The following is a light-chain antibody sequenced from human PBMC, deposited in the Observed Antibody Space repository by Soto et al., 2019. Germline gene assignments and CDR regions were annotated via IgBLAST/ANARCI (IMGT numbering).Light chain of an antibody. V-gene: IGKV1-5*03. J-gene: IGKJ4*01. CDR1: QSISSW. CDR2: KAS. CDR3: QQYNSYSPLT. Sequence: IHMAHAPSTPSASVGDRVTITYRASQSISSWLAWYQQKPGKAPKLLIYKASSLESGVPSRFSGSGSGTEFTLTISSLQPEDFATYYCQQYNSYSPLTFGGGTKVDI.